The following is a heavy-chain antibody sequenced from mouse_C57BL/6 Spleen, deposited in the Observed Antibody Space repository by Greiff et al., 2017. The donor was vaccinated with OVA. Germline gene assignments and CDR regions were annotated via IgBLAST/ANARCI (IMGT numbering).Heavy chain of an antibody. J-gene: IGHJ2*01. Sequence: VQRVESGAELARPGASVKMSCKASGYTFTSYTMHWVKQRPGQGLEWIGYINPSSGYTKYNQKFKDKATLTADKSSSTAYMQLSSLTSEDSAVYYCARSGGYRVYFDYWGQGTTLTVSS. CDR1: GYTFTSYT. D-gene: IGHD2-2*01. CDR2: INPSSGYT. CDR3: ARSGGYRVYFDY. V-gene: IGHV1-4*01.